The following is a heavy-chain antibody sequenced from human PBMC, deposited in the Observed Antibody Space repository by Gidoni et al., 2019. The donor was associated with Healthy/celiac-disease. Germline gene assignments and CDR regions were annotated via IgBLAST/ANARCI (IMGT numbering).Heavy chain of an antibody. CDR1: GFTFSSYG. D-gene: IGHD2-8*01. Sequence: QVQLVESGGGVVQPGRSLRLSCAASGFTFSSYGMHWVRQAPGKGLEWVAVIWYDGSNKYYADSVKGRFTISRDNSKNTLYLQMNSLRAEDTAVYYCARESLPDYCTNGVCSSSYTWFDPWGQGTLVTVSS. V-gene: IGHV3-33*01. J-gene: IGHJ5*02. CDR3: ARESLPDYCTNGVCSSSYTWFDP. CDR2: IWYDGSNK.